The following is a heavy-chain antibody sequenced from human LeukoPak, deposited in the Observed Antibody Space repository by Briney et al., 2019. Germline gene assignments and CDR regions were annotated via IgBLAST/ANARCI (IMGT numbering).Heavy chain of an antibody. D-gene: IGHD1-26*01. V-gene: IGHV3-33*01. CDR1: GFTFSSFG. J-gene: IGHJ4*02. Sequence: GRSLRLSCVASGFTFSSFGMHWARQAPGKGLEWVAVSWHDGSDKYYADSVKGRFIISRDNSKNTLYLQMNSLTAEDTAIYYCARAPPIVNYYLDYWGQGSLVTVSS. CDR2: SWHDGSDK. CDR3: ARAPPIVNYYLDY.